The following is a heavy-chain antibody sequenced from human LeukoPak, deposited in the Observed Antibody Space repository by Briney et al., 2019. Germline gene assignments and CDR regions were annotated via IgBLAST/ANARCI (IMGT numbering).Heavy chain of an antibody. CDR2: IYTSGST. D-gene: IGHD4-17*01. V-gene: IGHV4-4*07. Sequence: PSETLSLTCTVSGGSISSYYWSWIRQPAGKGLEWIGRIYTSGSTNYNPSLKSRVTMSVDTSKNQFSLELSSVTAADTAVYYCARVAGDSRNYYYYMDVWGKGTTVTVSS. CDR3: ARVAGDSRNYYYYMDV. J-gene: IGHJ6*03. CDR1: GGSISSYY.